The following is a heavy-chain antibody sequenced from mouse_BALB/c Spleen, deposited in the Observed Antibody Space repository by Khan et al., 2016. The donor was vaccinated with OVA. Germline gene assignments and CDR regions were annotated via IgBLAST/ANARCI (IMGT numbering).Heavy chain of an antibody. CDR3: ARKDYYDYDPFPY. J-gene: IGHJ3*01. CDR2: INYSGNT. Sequence: VQLQQSGPGLVKPSQSLSLTCTVTGYSITSEYAWNWIRQFPGNKLEWMGYINYSGNTRFNPSLKSRTSITRDTSKNQFFLQLNSVTTEDTATYYCARKDYYDYDPFPYWGQGPLVTVSA. D-gene: IGHD2-4*01. CDR1: GYSITSEYA. V-gene: IGHV3-2*02.